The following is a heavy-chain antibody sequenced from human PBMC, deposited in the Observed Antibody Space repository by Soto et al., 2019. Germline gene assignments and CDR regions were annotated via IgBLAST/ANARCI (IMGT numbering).Heavy chain of an antibody. CDR1: GFTVSSNY. D-gene: IGHD3-10*01. CDR2: IYSGGST. CDR3: ARTLYYGSGSYYHSGWFDP. V-gene: IGHV3-53*04. Sequence: EVQLVESGGGLVQPGGSLRLSCAASGFTVSSNYMSWVRQAPGKGLEWVSVIYSGGSTYYADSVKGRFTISRHNSKNTLYFQMNSLRAEDTAVYYCARTLYYGSGSYYHSGWFDPWGQGTLVTVSS. J-gene: IGHJ5*02.